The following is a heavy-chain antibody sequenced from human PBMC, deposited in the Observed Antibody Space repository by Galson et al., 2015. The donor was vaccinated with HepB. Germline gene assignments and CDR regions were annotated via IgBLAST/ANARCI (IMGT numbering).Heavy chain of an antibody. D-gene: IGHD6-19*01. Sequence: ETLSLTCTVSGGSISSYYWSWIRQPPGKGLEWIGYIYYSGSTNYNPSLKSRVTISVDTSKNQFSLKLSSVTAADTAVYYCARRGSSGWFDYWGQGTLVTVSS. J-gene: IGHJ4*02. V-gene: IGHV4-59*01. CDR3: ARRGSSGWFDY. CDR2: IYYSGST. CDR1: GGSISSYY.